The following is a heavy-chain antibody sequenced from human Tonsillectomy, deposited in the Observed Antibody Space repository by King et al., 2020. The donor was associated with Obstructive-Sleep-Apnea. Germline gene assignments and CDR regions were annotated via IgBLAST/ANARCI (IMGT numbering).Heavy chain of an antibody. J-gene: IGHJ4*02. Sequence: VQLVESGGGLVQPGGSLRLSCTASGFTFRYYWMSGCRQAPGKGLEWVANINEHGSENFYLDSLEGRFTISRDNARNSLFLQLNSLRGDDTAVYYCARAGNVATVDYWGQGTLVTVSS. D-gene: IGHD5-12*01. CDR2: INEHGSEN. CDR1: GFTFRYYW. CDR3: ARAGNVATVDY. V-gene: IGHV3-7*03.